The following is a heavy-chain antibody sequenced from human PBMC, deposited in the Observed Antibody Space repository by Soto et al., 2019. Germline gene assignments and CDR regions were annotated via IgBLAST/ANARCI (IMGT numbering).Heavy chain of an antibody. CDR3: AKAPDSSGYSLYYYYGMDV. CDR1: GFTFSSYA. D-gene: IGHD3-22*01. V-gene: IGHV3-23*01. CDR2: ISGSGGST. J-gene: IGHJ6*02. Sequence: PGGSLRLSCAASGFTFSSYAMSWVRQAPGKGLEWVSAISGSGGSTYYADSVKGRFTISRDNSKNTLYLQMNSLRAEDTAVYYCAKAPDSSGYSLYYYYGMDVWGQGTTVTVSS.